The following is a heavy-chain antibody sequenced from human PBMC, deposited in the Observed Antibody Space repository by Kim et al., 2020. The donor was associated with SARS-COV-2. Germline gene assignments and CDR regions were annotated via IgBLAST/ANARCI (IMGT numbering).Heavy chain of an antibody. CDR3: ASGSYYPLFDY. D-gene: IGHD1-26*01. Sequence: KYDVDSVKGRFTISRDNSKNTLYLQMTSLRAEDTAVYYCASGSYYPLFDYWGQGTLVTVSS. V-gene: IGHV3-30*01. J-gene: IGHJ4*02. CDR2: K.